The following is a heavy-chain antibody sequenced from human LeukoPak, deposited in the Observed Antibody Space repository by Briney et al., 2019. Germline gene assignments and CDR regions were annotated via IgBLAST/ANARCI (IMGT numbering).Heavy chain of an antibody. D-gene: IGHD5-18*01. V-gene: IGHV4-39*01. J-gene: IGHJ4*02. Sequence: PSETLSLTCTVSGGSISSSSYYWGWIRQPPGKGLEWIGSIYYSGSTYYNPSLKSRVTISVDTSKNQFSLKLSSVTAADTAVYYCASREWGSYGNPDYWGQGTLVTVSS. CDR2: IYYSGST. CDR3: ASREWGSYGNPDY. CDR1: GGSISSSSYY.